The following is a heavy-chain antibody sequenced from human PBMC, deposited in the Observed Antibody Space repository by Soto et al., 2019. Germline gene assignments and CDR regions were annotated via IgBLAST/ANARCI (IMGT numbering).Heavy chain of an antibody. CDR3: AGTCTNGVCYHYYYGMDV. Sequence: SVKVSCKASGVTFSSYAISWVRQAPGQGLEWMGGIIPIFGTANYAQKFQGRVTITADKSTSTAYMELSSLRSEDTAVYYCAGTCTNGVCYHYYYGMDVWGQGTTVTVSS. CDR2: IIPIFGTA. V-gene: IGHV1-69*06. D-gene: IGHD2-8*01. J-gene: IGHJ6*02. CDR1: GVTFSSYA.